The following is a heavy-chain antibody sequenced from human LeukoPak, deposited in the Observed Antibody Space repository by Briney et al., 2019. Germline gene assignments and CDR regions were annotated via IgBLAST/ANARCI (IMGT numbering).Heavy chain of an antibody. J-gene: IGHJ3*02. CDR3: ARDFGDSSSPDAFDI. D-gene: IGHD6-6*01. CDR1: GGSISSYY. Sequence: PSETLSPTCTVSGGSISSYYWSWIRQPPGKGLEWIGYIYYSGSTNYNPSLKSRVTISVDTSKNQFSLKLSSVTAADTAVYYCARDFGDSSSPDAFDIWGQGTMVTVSS. CDR2: IYYSGST. V-gene: IGHV4-59*01.